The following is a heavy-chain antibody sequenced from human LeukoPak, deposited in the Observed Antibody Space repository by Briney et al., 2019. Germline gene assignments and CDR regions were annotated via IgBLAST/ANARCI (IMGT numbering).Heavy chain of an antibody. CDR2: TYYRSKWGS. D-gene: IGHD1-14*01. J-gene: IGHJ3*01. V-gene: IGHV6-1*01. CDR3: ARASNRAFDA. CDR1: GDSVSINSAA. Sequence: SQTLSLTCAISGDSVSINSAAWNWIRQSPSRGLERLGRTYYRSKWGSDYAVSVKSRVTVNPDPSKNQFSLQLNSVTPEDTAVYFCARASNRAFDAWGQGTVVIVSS.